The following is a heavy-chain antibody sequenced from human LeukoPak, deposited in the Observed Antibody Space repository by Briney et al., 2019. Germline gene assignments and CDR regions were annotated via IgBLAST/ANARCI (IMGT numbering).Heavy chain of an antibody. CDR1: GFTFDDYD. D-gene: IGHD1-1*01. J-gene: IGHJ6*03. V-gene: IGHV3-9*03. CDR2: ISWNTGSI. CDR3: AKSAQQYNYYFMTV. Sequence: GGSLRLSCAASGFTFDDYDMHWGRQAPGEGLERVSGISWNTGSIGYADSVKGRFTISRDNVKNTLYLQMNSLRDEDMALYYCAKSAQQYNYYFMTVWGKATMVTASS.